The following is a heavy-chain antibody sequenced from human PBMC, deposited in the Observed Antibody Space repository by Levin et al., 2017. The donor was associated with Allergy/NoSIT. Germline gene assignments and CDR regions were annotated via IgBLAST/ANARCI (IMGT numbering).Heavy chain of an antibody. D-gene: IGHD6-13*01. Sequence: GESLKISCAASGFTFSSYAMSWVRQAPGKGLEWVSAISGSGGSTYYADSVKGRFTISRDNSKNTLYLQMNSLRAEDTAVYYCAKGYSSSWYVESFDYWGQGTLVTVSS. V-gene: IGHV3-23*01. CDR2: ISGSGGST. CDR1: GFTFSSYA. CDR3: AKGYSSSWYVESFDY. J-gene: IGHJ4*02.